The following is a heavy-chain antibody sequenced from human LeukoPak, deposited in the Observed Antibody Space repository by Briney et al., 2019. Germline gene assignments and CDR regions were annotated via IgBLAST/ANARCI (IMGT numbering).Heavy chain of an antibody. CDR2: FYSGGST. V-gene: IGHV3-66*01. D-gene: IGHD6-19*01. Sequence: GGSLSLPCAASGFTVICSYMSWAGQAPGKGLDWVSVFYSGGSTYYADSVKGRYTISRDNAKNSLYLQMNSLRAEDTAVYYCARDALYMKQWMVIWNNWFDPWGQGTLVTVSS. CDR3: ARDALYMKQWMVIWNNWFDP. J-gene: IGHJ5*02. CDR1: GFTVICSY.